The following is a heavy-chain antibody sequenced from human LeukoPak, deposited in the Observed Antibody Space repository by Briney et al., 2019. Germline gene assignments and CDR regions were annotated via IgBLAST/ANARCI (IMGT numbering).Heavy chain of an antibody. V-gene: IGHV4-61*02. J-gene: IGHJ6*03. CDR2: IYTSGST. Sequence: SETLSLTCTVSGGSISSGSYYWSWIRQPAGQGLEWIGRIYTSGSTNYNPSLKSRVTISVDTSKNQFSLKLSSVTAADTAVYYCARVPLLWFGELSLGYYYYYMDVWGKGTTVTVSS. CDR1: GGSISSGSYY. CDR3: ARVPLLWFGELSLGYYYYYMDV. D-gene: IGHD3-10*01.